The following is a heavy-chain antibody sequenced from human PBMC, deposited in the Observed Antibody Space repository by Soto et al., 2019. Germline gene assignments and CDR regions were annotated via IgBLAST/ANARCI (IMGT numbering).Heavy chain of an antibody. CDR2: VNHNGRN. CDR3: ARGGSSDWQVAFDF. Sequence: QLHQQQWGAGLLKPSETLSLTCAVYGGSFSGYFWNWFRQSPGKGLEWIGKVNHNGRNNYNPSLKSRVTISLDMSKNQISLKLTSVTAADTAVYYCARGGSSDWQVAFDFWGQGTMVTVSS. V-gene: IGHV4-34*01. D-gene: IGHD6-19*01. J-gene: IGHJ3*01. CDR1: GGSFSGYF.